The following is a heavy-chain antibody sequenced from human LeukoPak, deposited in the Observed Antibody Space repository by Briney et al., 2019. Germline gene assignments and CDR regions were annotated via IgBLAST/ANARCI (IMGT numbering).Heavy chain of an antibody. V-gene: IGHV3-9*01. CDR1: GFNFDGYA. D-gene: IGHD6-13*01. Sequence: PGGSLRLSCAASGFNFDGYAMHWVRQAPGKGLEWVSGISWISDSIGYADSVKGRFIISRDNAENSLYLQMNSLRAEDTAVYYCARDFSSSWYSAFDYWGQGTLVTVSS. CDR3: ARDFSSSWYSAFDY. J-gene: IGHJ4*02. CDR2: ISWISDSI.